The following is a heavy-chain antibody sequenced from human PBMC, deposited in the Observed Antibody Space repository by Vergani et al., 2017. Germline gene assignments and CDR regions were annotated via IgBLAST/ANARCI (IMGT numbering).Heavy chain of an antibody. Sequence: QVQLQESGPGLVKPSQTLSLTCTVSGGSISSGGYYWSWIRQDPGKGLGWLGYIYYSGSTDYNPSLKSLVTIPVDTSKNQFSLKLSSVTAAATAVYYCAGARAAAEDYWGQGTLVTVSS. J-gene: IGHJ4*02. D-gene: IGHD6-25*01. CDR1: GGSISSGGYY. V-gene: IGHV4-31*01. CDR2: IYYSGST. CDR3: AGARAAAEDY.